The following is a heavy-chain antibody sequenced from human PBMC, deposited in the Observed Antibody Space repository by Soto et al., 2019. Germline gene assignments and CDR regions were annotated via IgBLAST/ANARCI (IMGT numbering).Heavy chain of an antibody. J-gene: IGHJ4*02. V-gene: IGHV4-30-4*01. CDR2: IYYSGST. D-gene: IGHD6-19*01. CDR1: GGSISSGDYY. Sequence: SETLSLTCTVSGGSISSGDYYWSWIRQPPGKGLEWIGYIYYSGSTYYNPSLKSRVTISVDTSKNQFSLKLSSVTAADTAVYYCARVDSGGWYVDYWGKGPLVTVSS. CDR3: ARVDSGGWYVDY.